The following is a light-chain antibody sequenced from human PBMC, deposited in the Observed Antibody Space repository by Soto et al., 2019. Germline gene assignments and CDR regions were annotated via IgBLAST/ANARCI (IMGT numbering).Light chain of an antibody. V-gene: IGKV3-20*01. J-gene: IGKJ1*01. CDR3: QQYGGSPGT. CDR1: QSVSSNQ. CDR2: GAS. Sequence: EFVLTQSPGTLSLSPGKRATLSCRTSQSVSSNQLAWYQQKPGQAPRLLIYGASSRTTGIPDRFSGSGSGTNFTLTISRLETEDFAVYYCQQYGGSPGTFGQGTKVEIK.